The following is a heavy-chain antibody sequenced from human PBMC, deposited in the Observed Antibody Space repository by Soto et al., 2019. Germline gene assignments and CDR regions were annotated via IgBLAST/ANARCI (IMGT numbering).Heavy chain of an antibody. V-gene: IGHV4-34*01. CDR3: ARGRGKILGY. CDR1: GGSFSGYY. Sequence: SETLSLTCAVYGGSFSGYYWSWIRQPPGKGLEWIGEINHSGSTNYNPSLKSRVTISVDTSKNQFSLRLSSVTAADTAVYYCARGRGKILGYGGQGTLVTASS. J-gene: IGHJ4*02. CDR2: INHSGST. D-gene: IGHD3-3*01.